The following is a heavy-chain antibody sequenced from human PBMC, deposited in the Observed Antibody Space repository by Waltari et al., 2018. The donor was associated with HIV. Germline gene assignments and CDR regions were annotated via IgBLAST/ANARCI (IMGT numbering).Heavy chain of an antibody. V-gene: IGHV4-59*01. Sequence: QVQLQESGPGLVKPSETLSLTCTVSGGSLSYYYWSWIRQPPGKGLEWIGYIYYRGSTAYNPSLKSRVSISVDTSKNQFSLKLSSVTAADTAVYYCARDHKYASGLPDSWGQGTLVTVSS. CDR2: IYYRGST. CDR3: ARDHKYASGLPDS. J-gene: IGHJ4*02. D-gene: IGHD3-10*01. CDR1: GGSLSYYY.